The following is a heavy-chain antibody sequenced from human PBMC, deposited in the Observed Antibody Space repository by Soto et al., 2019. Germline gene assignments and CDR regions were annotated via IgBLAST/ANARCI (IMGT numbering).Heavy chain of an antibody. CDR2: FYYCGHT. Sequence: SETVSLTCCVSVGFISRGYYYWSWVRQPPGEGLEWIGYFYYCGHTYYNPSLTSRLFISIDTSKNQLSLKVGSVPAAGTAVQFCASTSLYGMDVWGQGTTVTVSS. CDR3: ASTSLYGMDV. CDR1: VGFISRGYYY. J-gene: IGHJ6*02. V-gene: IGHV4-30-4*01.